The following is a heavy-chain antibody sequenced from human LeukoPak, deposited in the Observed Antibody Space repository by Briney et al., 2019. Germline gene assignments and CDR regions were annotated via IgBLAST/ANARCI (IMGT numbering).Heavy chain of an antibody. J-gene: IGHJ5*02. V-gene: IGHV5-51*01. D-gene: IGHD2-15*01. CDR2: VYPGDSDT. CDR1: GYSFTNYW. CDR3: ARQDCSGACCNWFDP. Sequence: GESLKISCKGSGYSFTNYWIGWVRQMPGKGLEWMGIVYPGDSDTRYSPSFQGLVTISADKSITTAYLQWSSLQASDTAMYYCARQDCSGACCNWFDPWGQGTLVTVSS.